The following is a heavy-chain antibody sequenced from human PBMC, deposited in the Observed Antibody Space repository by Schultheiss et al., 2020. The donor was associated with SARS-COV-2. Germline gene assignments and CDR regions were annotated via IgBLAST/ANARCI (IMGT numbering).Heavy chain of an antibody. J-gene: IGHJ5*02. CDR3: ARDPLGSDTAMVTRWFDP. CDR1: GYTFTSYG. D-gene: IGHD5-18*01. CDR2: ISAYNGNT. Sequence: ASVKVSFKASGYTFTSYGISWVRQAPGQGLEWMGWISAYNGNTNYAQKLQGRVTMTTDTSTSTAYMELRSLRSDDTAVYYCARDPLGSDTAMVTRWFDPWGQGTLVTVSS. V-gene: IGHV1-18*04.